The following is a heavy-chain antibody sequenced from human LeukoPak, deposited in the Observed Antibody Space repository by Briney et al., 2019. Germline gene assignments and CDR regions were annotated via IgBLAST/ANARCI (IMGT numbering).Heavy chain of an antibody. Sequence: GGSLRLSRAASGFTFSSYAMNWVRQAPGKGLEWVSAISGSGGSTYYADSVKGRFTISRDNSKNTLYLQMNSLRAEDTAVYYCAKEGKTRNWNYYQAKPVYWGQGTLVTVS. D-gene: IGHD1-7*01. CDR2: ISGSGGST. CDR3: AKEGKTRNWNYYQAKPVY. CDR1: GFTFSSYA. V-gene: IGHV3-23*01. J-gene: IGHJ4*02.